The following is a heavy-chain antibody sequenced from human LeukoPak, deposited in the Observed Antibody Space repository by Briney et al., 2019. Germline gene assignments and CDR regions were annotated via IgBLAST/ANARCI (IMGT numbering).Heavy chain of an antibody. CDR2: IYTSGST. D-gene: IGHD2-2*02. V-gene: IGHV4-4*09. CDR3: ARYCSSTSWYTRGYNARWFDP. CDR1: GGSISSYY. Sequence: PSETLSLTCTVSGGSISSYYWSWIRQPPGKGLEWIGYIYTSGSTNYNPSLKSRVTISVDTSKNQFSLKLSSVTAADTAVYYCARYCSSTSWYTRGYNARWFDPWGQGTLVTVSS. J-gene: IGHJ5*02.